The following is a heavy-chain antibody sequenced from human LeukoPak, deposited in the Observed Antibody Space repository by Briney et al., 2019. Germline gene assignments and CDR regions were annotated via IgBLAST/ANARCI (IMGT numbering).Heavy chain of an antibody. CDR1: GYTLTELS. J-gene: IGHJ4*02. Sequence: ASVKVSCKVSGYTLTELSMHWVRQAPGKGLEWMGGFDPEDGETIYAQKFQGRVTMTEDTSTDTAYMELSSLRSEDTAAYYCASLDYVWGSYRYARDYWGQGTLVTVSS. CDR2: FDPEDGET. D-gene: IGHD3-16*02. CDR3: ASLDYVWGSYRYARDY. V-gene: IGHV1-24*01.